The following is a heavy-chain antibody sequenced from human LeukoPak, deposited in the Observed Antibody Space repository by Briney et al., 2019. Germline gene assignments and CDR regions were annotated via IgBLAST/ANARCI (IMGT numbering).Heavy chain of an antibody. Sequence: SETLSLTCTVFGGSISGYYWSWLRQSPGKAMEWIGYIYFGGSTHYNPSLTSRVTMSADTSKNQFSLKLSSMTAAHTAVYYCARVSSVGSYWSDFEYWGPGTLVTVSS. CDR2: IYFGGST. J-gene: IGHJ4*02. D-gene: IGHD1-26*01. V-gene: IGHV4-59*01. CDR3: ARVSSVGSYWSDFEY. CDR1: GGSISGYY.